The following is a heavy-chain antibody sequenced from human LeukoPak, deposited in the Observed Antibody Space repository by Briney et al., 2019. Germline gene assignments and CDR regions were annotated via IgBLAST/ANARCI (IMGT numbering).Heavy chain of an antibody. CDR1: GGTFSSYA. CDR3: ARDGGSSWDD. Sequence: SVKVSCKASGGTFSSYAISWVRQAPGQGLEWLGGIIPIFGTANYAQKFQGRVTITADESTSTAYMELNSLRAEDTAVYYCARDGGSSWDDWGQGTLVTVSS. J-gene: IGHJ4*02. V-gene: IGHV1-69*13. CDR2: IIPIFGTA. D-gene: IGHD6-13*01.